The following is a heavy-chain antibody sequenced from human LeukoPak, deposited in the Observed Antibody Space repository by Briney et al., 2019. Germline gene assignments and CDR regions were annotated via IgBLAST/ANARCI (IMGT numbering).Heavy chain of an antibody. CDR2: MNPNSGNT. D-gene: IGHD2-21*01. CDR1: GYTFTTYD. Sequence: ASVKVSCKASGYTFTTYDINWVRQATGQGLEWMAWMNPNSGNTGYAQKFQGRVTMTRNTSISTAYMELSSLRSEDTAVYYCARVAGNCGGDCYRLVFWGQGTLVTVAS. V-gene: IGHV1-8*01. J-gene: IGHJ4*02. CDR3: ARVAGNCGGDCYRLVF.